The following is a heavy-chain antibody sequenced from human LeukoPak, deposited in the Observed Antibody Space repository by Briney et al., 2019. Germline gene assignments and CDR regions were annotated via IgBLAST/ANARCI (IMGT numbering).Heavy chain of an antibody. CDR1: GGSITSSNYY. CDR2: IYLSGST. CDR3: ARSSGPYYYGLDV. D-gene: IGHD2-15*01. V-gene: IGHV4-39*07. J-gene: IGHJ6*02. Sequence: SVTLSLTCTVSGGSITSSNYYWGWIRQPPGKGLEWIGSIYLSGSTYYNPSLKSRVTISGDTSKNQFSLKLSSVSAADTAVYYCARSSGPYYYGLDVWGQGTTVTVSS.